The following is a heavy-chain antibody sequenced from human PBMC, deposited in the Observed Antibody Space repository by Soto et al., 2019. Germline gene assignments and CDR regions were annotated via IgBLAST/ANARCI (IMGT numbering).Heavy chain of an antibody. J-gene: IGHJ5*02. V-gene: IGHV4-59*12. CDR2: IFHTGEI. D-gene: IGHD3-16*01. Sequence: ESLSPACTVSGGCISSYRGNGIRTPPGKGLEWIGNIFHTGEINYNPSLKGRLTVSLDHSRNQFSLRLNSVTAADTAVYFCASSKYDVAAGSVWLDPWGQGPRVTLS. CDR1: GGCISSYR. CDR3: ASSKYDVAAGSVWLDP.